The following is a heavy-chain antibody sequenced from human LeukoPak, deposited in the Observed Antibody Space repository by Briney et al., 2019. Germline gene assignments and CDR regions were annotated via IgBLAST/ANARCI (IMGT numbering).Heavy chain of an antibody. J-gene: IGHJ6*02. D-gene: IGHD2-2*02. CDR3: ARVQAVGVPVAIDAYYDYGMDV. CDR2: IIPVVGVE. CDR1: GGTFNKNA. V-gene: IGHV1-69*04. Sequence: ASVKVSCKVSGGTFNKNAITWVRQAPGQGLEWMGRIIPVVGVEHYAQKFQGRLTINADWSSSTAYMELSNLRSEDTAVYYCARVQAVGVPVAIDAYYDYGMDVWGQGTTVTASS.